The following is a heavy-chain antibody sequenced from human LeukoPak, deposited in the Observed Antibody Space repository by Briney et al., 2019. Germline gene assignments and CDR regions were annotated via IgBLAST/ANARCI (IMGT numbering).Heavy chain of an antibody. CDR1: GFTSSSSW. V-gene: IGHV3-74*01. D-gene: IGHD6-19*01. Sequence: GGSLRLSCAASGFTSSSSWMHWVRQAPGKGLVWVSRINGDGGITNYADSVKGRFTISRDNAENTLYLQMNSLRAEDTAVYYCARSAVDGGYWGQGTLVTVSS. CDR2: INGDGGIT. CDR3: ARSAVDGGY. J-gene: IGHJ4*02.